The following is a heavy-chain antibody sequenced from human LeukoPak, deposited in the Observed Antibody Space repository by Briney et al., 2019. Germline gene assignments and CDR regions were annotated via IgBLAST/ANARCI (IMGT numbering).Heavy chain of an antibody. Sequence: PSETLSLTCTVSGGSISSSSYYWGWIRQPPGRGLEWIGSVYYSGSPYYSPSLKSRVTISVDTSKNQFSLKLNSVTAADTAVYYCARHVPATIFFNWFDPWGQGTLVTVSS. V-gene: IGHV4-39*01. CDR2: VYYSGSP. J-gene: IGHJ5*02. D-gene: IGHD3-3*01. CDR1: GGSISSSSYY. CDR3: ARHVPATIFFNWFDP.